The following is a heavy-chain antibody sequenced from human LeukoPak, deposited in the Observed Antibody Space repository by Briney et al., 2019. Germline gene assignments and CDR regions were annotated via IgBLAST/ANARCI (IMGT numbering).Heavy chain of an antibody. Sequence: ASVKVSCKASGYTYTGYYMHWVRQAPGQGLEWMGWISAYNGNTNYAQKLQGRVTMTTDTSTSTAYMELRSLRSDDTAVYYCARDLVGYSGYEPIGYWGQGTLVTVSS. J-gene: IGHJ4*02. D-gene: IGHD5-12*01. V-gene: IGHV1-18*04. CDR2: ISAYNGNT. CDR3: ARDLVGYSGYEPIGY. CDR1: GYTYTGYY.